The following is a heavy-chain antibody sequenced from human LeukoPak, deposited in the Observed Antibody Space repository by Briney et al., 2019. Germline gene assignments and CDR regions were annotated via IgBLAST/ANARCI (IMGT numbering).Heavy chain of an antibody. CDR3: AKESYSSLVYYYYNMDV. Sequence: GGSLRLSCAASGFTFSSYAMSWVRQAPGKGLEWVSAISGSGGSTYYADSVKGRFTISRDNSKNTLYLQMNSLRAEDTAVYYCAKESYSSLVYYYYNMDVWGKGTTVTVSS. CDR1: GFTFSSYA. CDR2: ISGSGGST. D-gene: IGHD6-6*01. V-gene: IGHV3-23*01. J-gene: IGHJ6*03.